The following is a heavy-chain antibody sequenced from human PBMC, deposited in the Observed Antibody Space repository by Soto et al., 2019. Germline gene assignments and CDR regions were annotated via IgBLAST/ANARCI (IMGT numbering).Heavy chain of an antibody. V-gene: IGHV4-34*01. CDR1: GESFSGYY. Sequence: QVQLQQWCAGLLKPSQTLSLTCAVYGESFSGYYWSWIRQPPGKGLEWIGEINHSESTNYNPSLKSRVTISVDTSKNQFSLKLSSVTAADTAVYYCARRPTPQNYYYYMDVWGKGTTVTVSS. J-gene: IGHJ6*03. CDR2: INHSEST. CDR3: ARRPTPQNYYYYMDV.